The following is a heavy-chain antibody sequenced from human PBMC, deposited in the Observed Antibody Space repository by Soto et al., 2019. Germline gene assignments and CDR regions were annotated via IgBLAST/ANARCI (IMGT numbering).Heavy chain of an antibody. CDR3: ARFIGSSGWYGIAHNWFDP. D-gene: IGHD6-19*01. Sequence: SDTLSLTCTVAGGSISSYYWSWIRQPPGKGLEWIGYIYYSGSTNYNPSLKSRVTISVDTSKNQFSLKLSSVTAADTAVYYCARFIGSSGWYGIAHNWFDPWGQGTLVTVS. CDR1: GGSISSYY. J-gene: IGHJ5*02. V-gene: IGHV4-59*07. CDR2: IYYSGST.